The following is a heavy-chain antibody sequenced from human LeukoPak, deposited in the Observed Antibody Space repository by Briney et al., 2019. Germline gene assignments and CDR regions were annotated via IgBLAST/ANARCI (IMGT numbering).Heavy chain of an antibody. D-gene: IGHD3-16*01. CDR2: IDPSDSYT. V-gene: IGHV5-10-1*01. J-gene: IGHJ4*02. Sequence: HGESLKISCKGSGYSFTNYWITWVRQMPGKGLEWMGRIDPSDSYTNYSPSFRGHVTLSTDKSFSTAYLQWSSLEASDTAIYYCARETLTEGLAYWGQGSLVTVSS. CDR3: ARETLTEGLAY. CDR1: GYSFTNYW.